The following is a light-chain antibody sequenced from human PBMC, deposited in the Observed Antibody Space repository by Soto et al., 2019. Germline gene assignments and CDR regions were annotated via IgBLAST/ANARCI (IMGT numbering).Light chain of an antibody. CDR1: SSNIGSYY. V-gene: IGLV1-47*01. Sequence: QAVVTQPPSASGTPGQRVTISCSGSSSNIGSYYVYWYQQLPGTAPELLIYSNNQRPSGVPDRFSGSKSGTSASLAISGLRSEDEADYYCAAWDDSLSAVVFGGGTKLTVL. CDR2: SNN. J-gene: IGLJ2*01. CDR3: AAWDDSLSAVV.